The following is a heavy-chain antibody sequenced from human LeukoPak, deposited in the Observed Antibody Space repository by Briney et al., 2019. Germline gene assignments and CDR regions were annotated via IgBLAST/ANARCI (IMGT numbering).Heavy chain of an antibody. V-gene: IGHV4-34*01. Sequence: PSETLSLTCAVYGGSFSGYYWSWIRQPPGKGLEWIGEINHSGSTNYNPSLKSRVTISVDTSKNQFSLKLSSVTAADTAMYYCAREGGFYRPLDYSGQGTLVTVSS. D-gene: IGHD3-3*01. CDR3: AREGGFYRPLDY. J-gene: IGHJ4*02. CDR2: INHSGST. CDR1: GGSFSGYY.